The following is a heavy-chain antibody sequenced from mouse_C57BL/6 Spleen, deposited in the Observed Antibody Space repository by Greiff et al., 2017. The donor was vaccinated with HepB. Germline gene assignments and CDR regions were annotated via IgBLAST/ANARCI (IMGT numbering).Heavy chain of an antibody. D-gene: IGHD1-1*01. J-gene: IGHJ2*01. CDR1: GYTFTSYT. CDR2: INPSSGYT. V-gene: IGHV1-4*01. CDR3: ARGFITTVVADFDY. Sequence: QVQLKQSGAELARPGASVKMSCKASGYTFTSYTMHWVKQRPGQGLEWIGYINPSSGYTKYNQKFKDKATLTADKSSSTAYMQLSSLTSEDSAVYYCARGFITTVVADFDYWGQGTTLTVSS.